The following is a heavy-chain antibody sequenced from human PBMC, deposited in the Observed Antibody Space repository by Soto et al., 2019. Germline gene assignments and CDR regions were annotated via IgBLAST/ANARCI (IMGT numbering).Heavy chain of an antibody. D-gene: IGHD3-10*02. J-gene: IGHJ4*02. CDR2: FWCDASDK. Sequence: QVQVVESGGGVVPPGGSLRLSCVVSGFTFTSYSMHWVRQAPGKGLEWVSTFWCDASDKTYADSVEGRFTISRNPPRSKLFLQMDNLRADDTAIYYCVFGAWNEYFFDFWGQEILVTVSP. CDR3: VFGAWNEYFFDF. CDR1: GFTFTSYS. V-gene: IGHV3-33*01.